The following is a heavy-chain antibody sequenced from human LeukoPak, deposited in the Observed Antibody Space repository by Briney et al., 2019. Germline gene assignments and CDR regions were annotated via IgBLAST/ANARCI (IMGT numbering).Heavy chain of an antibody. V-gene: IGHV4-39*01. Sequence: PSETLSLTCTVSGGPISSSSYYWGWIRQPPGKGLEWIGSIYYSGSTYYNPSLKSRVTISVDTSKNQFSLKLSSVTAADTAVYYCARRSWYHYFDYWGQGTLVTVSS. CDR2: IYYSGST. J-gene: IGHJ4*02. D-gene: IGHD6-13*01. CDR1: GGPISSSSYY. CDR3: ARRSWYHYFDY.